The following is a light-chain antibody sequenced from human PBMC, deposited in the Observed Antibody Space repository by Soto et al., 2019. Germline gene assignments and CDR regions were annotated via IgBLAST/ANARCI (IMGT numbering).Light chain of an antibody. J-gene: IGKJ1*01. CDR1: QSVSSY. V-gene: IGKV3-20*01. Sequence: EIVLTQSPATPSLSPGERATLSCRASQSVSSYLAWYQQKPGQAPRLLIYDASNRATGIPARFSGSGSGTDFTLTISRLEPEDFAVYYCQQYGSSPRTFGQGTKVDIK. CDR2: DAS. CDR3: QQYGSSPRT.